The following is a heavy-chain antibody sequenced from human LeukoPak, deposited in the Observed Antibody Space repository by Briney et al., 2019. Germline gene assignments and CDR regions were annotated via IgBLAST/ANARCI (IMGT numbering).Heavy chain of an antibody. CDR3: ARVKVYGDYFQGCYYYMDV. CDR2: IYTSGST. Sequence: SETLSLTCTVSGGSISSYYWSWIRQPAGKGLEWIGRIYTSGSTNYNPSLKSRVTMSVDTSKNQFSLKLSSVTAADTAVYYCARVKVYGDYFQGCYYYMDVWGKGTTVTISS. J-gene: IGHJ6*03. V-gene: IGHV4-4*07. D-gene: IGHD4-17*01. CDR1: GGSISSYY.